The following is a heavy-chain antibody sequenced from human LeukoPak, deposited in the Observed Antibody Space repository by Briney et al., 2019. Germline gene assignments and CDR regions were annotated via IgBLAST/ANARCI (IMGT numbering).Heavy chain of an antibody. Sequence: GGSLRLSCAASGFTFSTYAMSWVRQIPGKGLEWVSAISGSDDGTYYADSVKGRFTISRDNSKNTLYLQMNSLRAEDTAVYYCARDLFRYYYDSQEAFDIWGQGTMVTVSS. J-gene: IGHJ3*02. CDR1: GFTFSTYA. CDR2: ISGSDDGT. D-gene: IGHD3-22*01. V-gene: IGHV3-23*01. CDR3: ARDLFRYYYDSQEAFDI.